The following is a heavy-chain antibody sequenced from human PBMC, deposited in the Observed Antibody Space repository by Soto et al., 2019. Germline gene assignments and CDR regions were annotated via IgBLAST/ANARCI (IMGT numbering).Heavy chain of an antibody. Sequence: PSETLSLTCTVSGGSISSYYWSWIRQPPGKGLEWIGYIYYSGSTNYNPSLKSRVTISVDTSKNQFSLKLTSVTAADTAVYYCARDRSTTGEIDSWAQGAALPVSS. CDR1: GGSISSYY. CDR3: ARDRSTTGEIDS. V-gene: IGHV4-59*01. CDR2: IYYSGST. J-gene: IGHJ4*02. D-gene: IGHD1-1*01.